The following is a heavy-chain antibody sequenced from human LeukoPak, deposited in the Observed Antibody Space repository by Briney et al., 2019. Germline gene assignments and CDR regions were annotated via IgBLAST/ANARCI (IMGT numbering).Heavy chain of an antibody. D-gene: IGHD6-19*01. V-gene: IGHV3-48*03. CDR1: GFTFSSYE. CDR2: ISGSGSTI. Sequence: GGSLRLSCAASGFTFSSYEMNWVRQAPGKGLEWVSYISGSGSTIYYADSVKGRFTISRDNAKNSLYLQMNSLRAEDTTVYYCARSPTGSGWYYFDYWGQGTLVTVSS. J-gene: IGHJ4*02. CDR3: ARSPTGSGWYYFDY.